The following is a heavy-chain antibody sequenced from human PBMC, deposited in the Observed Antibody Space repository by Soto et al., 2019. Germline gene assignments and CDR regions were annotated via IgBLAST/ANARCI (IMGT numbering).Heavy chain of an antibody. V-gene: IGHV1-46*03. CDR3: AISTTVVTPSDY. Sequence: QVQLVQSGAEVKKPGASVKVSCKASGYTFTSYYMHWVRQAPGQGLEWMGIINPSGGSTSYAQKFQGRVTMTRDTSTSTVYMELSSLRSEDTAVYYCAISTTVVTPSDYWGQGTLVTVSS. J-gene: IGHJ4*02. CDR1: GYTFTSYY. D-gene: IGHD4-17*01. CDR2: INPSGGST.